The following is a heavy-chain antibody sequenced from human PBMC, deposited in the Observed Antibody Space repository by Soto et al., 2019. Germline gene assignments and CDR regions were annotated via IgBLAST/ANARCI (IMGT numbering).Heavy chain of an antibody. D-gene: IGHD6-13*01. CDR1: GFTFSSYS. CDR3: ASAVAALPHYYYYYMDV. J-gene: IGHJ6*03. Sequence: GGSLRLSCAASGFTFSSYSMNWVRQAPGKGLEWVSYISSSSSTIYYADSVKGRFTISRDNAKNSLYLQMNSLRAEDTVVYYCASAVAALPHYYYYYMDVWGKGTTVTVSS. CDR2: ISSSSSTI. V-gene: IGHV3-48*01.